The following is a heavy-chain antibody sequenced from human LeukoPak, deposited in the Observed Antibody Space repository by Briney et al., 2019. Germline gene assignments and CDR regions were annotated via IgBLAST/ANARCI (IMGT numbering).Heavy chain of an antibody. J-gene: IGHJ4*02. V-gene: IGHV3-23*01. CDR3: AKRGYYYDSSAYYYFDY. CDR2: ITGTGGTT. Sequence: GGSLRLSCAASGFTFSSYGMSWVRQAPGKGLEWVSTITGTGGTTYYADSVKGRFTISRDNSMDTLYLQMNSLRAEDTAVYYCAKRGYYYDSSAYYYFDYWGQGTLVTVSS. CDR1: GFTFSSYG. D-gene: IGHD3-22*01.